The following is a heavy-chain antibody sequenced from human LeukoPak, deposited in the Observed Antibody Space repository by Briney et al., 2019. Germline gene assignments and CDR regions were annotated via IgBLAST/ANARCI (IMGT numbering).Heavy chain of an antibody. Sequence: PWGSLSLSCAASGFPFSSNYMSWVRPAPGKGLEWVSVIYSGGSTYYTDSVKGRFTISRDNSKNTVYMQMNSLAIEDTAIYYCAKNRWGSVATLDSWGQGTVVTVSS. J-gene: IGHJ4*02. D-gene: IGHD5-12*01. V-gene: IGHV3-66*01. CDR3: AKNRWGSVATLDS. CDR1: GFPFSSNY. CDR2: IYSGGST.